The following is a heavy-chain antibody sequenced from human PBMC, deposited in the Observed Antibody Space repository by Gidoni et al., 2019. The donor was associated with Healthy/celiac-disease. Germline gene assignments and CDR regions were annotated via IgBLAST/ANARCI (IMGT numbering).Heavy chain of an antibody. V-gene: IGHV3-33*01. CDR1: GFTFSSYG. J-gene: IGHJ4*02. CDR2: IWYDGSNK. CDR3: AIDLENYYDSSGYPDY. D-gene: IGHD3-22*01. Sequence: QVQLVESGGGVVQPGRSLRLSCAASGFTFSSYGMHWVRQAPGKGLEGVAVIWYDGSNKYYADSVKGRFTIARDNSKNTLYLQMNSLRAEDTAVYYCAIDLENYYDSSGYPDYWGQGTLVTVSS.